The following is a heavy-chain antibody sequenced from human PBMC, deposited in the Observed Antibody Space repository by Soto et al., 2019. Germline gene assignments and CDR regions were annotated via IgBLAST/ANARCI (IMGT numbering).Heavy chain of an antibody. CDR1: GGTFSSYA. D-gene: IGHD3-9*01. V-gene: IGHV1-69*12. CDR3: AREVTRGYDILTGLFDY. J-gene: IGHJ4*02. Sequence: QVQLVQSGAEVKKPGSSVKVSCKASGGTFSSYAISWVRQAPGQGLEWMGGIIPIFGTANYAQKFQGRVTITADESTSTAYMELRSLRSEDTAVYYCAREVTRGYDILTGLFDYWGQGTLVTVSS. CDR2: IIPIFGTA.